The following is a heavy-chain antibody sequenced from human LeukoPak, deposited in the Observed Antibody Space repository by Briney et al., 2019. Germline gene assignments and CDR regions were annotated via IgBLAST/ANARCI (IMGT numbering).Heavy chain of an antibody. V-gene: IGHV3-23*01. D-gene: IGHD5-24*01. J-gene: IGHJ4*02. CDR3: ATSTVGPGYTDY. CDR1: GFTFSTYA. Sequence: GGSLRLSCAASGFTFSTYAMSWVRQAPGKGLEWVSAISGGADITLYADSVKGRFTISRDNSKNTLYLQMNSLRAEDTAVYYCATSTVGPGYTDYWGQGTLLTVSS. CDR2: ISGGADIT.